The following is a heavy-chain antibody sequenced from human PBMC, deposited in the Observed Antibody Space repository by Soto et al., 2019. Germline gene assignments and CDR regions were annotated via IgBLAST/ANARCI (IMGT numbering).Heavy chain of an antibody. D-gene: IGHD5-18*01. CDR3: AREVTPIQIWLGTDV. CDR1: GFTFSTYA. V-gene: IGHV3-30*03. CDR2: ISYDGSNY. J-gene: IGHJ6*04. Sequence: QVQLVESGGGVVQSGRSLRLSCEASGFTFSTYAMHWVRQAPGKGLEWLGVISYDGSNYYYADSVRGRFTISRDNSKKSLVMPMNSLRPEDMATYYCAREVTPIQIWLGTDVCAAGTTVSVSS.